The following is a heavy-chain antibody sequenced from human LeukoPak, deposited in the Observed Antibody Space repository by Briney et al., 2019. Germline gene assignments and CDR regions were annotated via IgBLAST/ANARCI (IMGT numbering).Heavy chain of an antibody. Sequence: SETLSLTCTVSGGSISTSAYYWSWIRQHPGKGLEWIGYIHYSGSPYYNPSLKSRVSISVDTSKNQFSLKLSSVTAADTAVYFCARMAGNSGSYYYGFDYWGQGTLVTVSS. CDR3: ARMAGNSGSYYYGFDY. D-gene: IGHD3-10*01. V-gene: IGHV4-31*03. CDR1: GGSISTSAYY. J-gene: IGHJ4*02. CDR2: IHYSGSP.